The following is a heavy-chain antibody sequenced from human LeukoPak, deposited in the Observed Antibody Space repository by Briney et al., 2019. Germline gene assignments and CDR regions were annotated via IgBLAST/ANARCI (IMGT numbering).Heavy chain of an antibody. CDR2: ISYDGSNK. D-gene: IGHD5-18*01. V-gene: IGHV3-30*03. CDR3: ARADRGYGREYYFDY. Sequence: GGSLRLSCAASGFTFSSYGMHWVRQAPGKGLEWVAVISYDGSNKYYADSVKGRFTISRDNSKNTLYLQMNSLRAEDTAVYYCARADRGYGREYYFDYWGQGTLVTVSS. CDR1: GFTFSSYG. J-gene: IGHJ4*02.